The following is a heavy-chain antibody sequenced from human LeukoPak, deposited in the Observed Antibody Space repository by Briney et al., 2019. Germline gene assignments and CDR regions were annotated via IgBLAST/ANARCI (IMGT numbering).Heavy chain of an antibody. Sequence: SVRVSCKASGYTFTSYAISWVRQAPGQGLEWMGGIIPIFGTANYAQKFQGRVTITADESTSTAYMELSSLRSEDTAVYYCARCPVPATAHPFDYWGQGTLVTVSS. CDR2: IIPIFGTA. CDR1: GYTFTSYA. J-gene: IGHJ4*02. CDR3: ARCPVPATAHPFDY. V-gene: IGHV1-69*13. D-gene: IGHD2-2*01.